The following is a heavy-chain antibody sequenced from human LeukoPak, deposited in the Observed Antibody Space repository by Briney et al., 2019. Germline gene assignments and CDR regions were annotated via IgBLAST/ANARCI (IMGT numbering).Heavy chain of an antibody. CDR2: IYYSGST. CDR1: GGSISSGDYY. D-gene: IGHD3-10*01. V-gene: IGHV4-30-4*08. J-gene: IGHJ4*02. Sequence: SQTLPLTCTVSGGSISSGDYYWSWIRQPPGKGLEWIGYIYYSGSTYYNPSLKSRVTLSVDTSKNQFSLKLSSVTAADTAVYYCARDSLMVRGVSYFDCWGQGTLVAVSS. CDR3: ARDSLMVRGVSYFDC.